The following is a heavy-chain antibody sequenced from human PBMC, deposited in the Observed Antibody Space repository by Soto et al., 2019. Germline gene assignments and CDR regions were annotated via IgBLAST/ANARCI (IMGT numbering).Heavy chain of an antibody. CDR1: GFTFSSYW. CDR3: TYLWSSTRCKYYYYYYGMDV. CDR2: IKSKTDGGTT. V-gene: IGHV3-15*01. J-gene: IGHJ6*02. D-gene: IGHD2-2*01. Sequence: GGSLRLSCAASGFTFSSYWMSWVRQAPGKGLEWVGRIKSKTDGGTTDYAAPVKGRITISRDDSKNTLYLQMNSLKTEDTAVYYCTYLWSSTRCKYYYYYYGMDVWGQGTTVTVSS.